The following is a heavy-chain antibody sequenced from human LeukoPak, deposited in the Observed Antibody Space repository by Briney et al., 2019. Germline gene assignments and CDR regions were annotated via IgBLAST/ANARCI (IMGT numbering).Heavy chain of an antibody. CDR1: GGSISSYY. CDR3: ARDQDSSGWSYGGFDY. J-gene: IGHJ4*02. V-gene: IGHV4-59*01. CDR2: IYYSGST. Sequence: PSETLSLTCTVSGGSISSYYWSWIRQPPGKGLEWIGYIYYSGSTNYNPSLKSRVTMSVDTSKNQFSLKLSSVTAADTAVYYCARDQDSSGWSYGGFDYWGQGTLVTVSS. D-gene: IGHD6-19*01.